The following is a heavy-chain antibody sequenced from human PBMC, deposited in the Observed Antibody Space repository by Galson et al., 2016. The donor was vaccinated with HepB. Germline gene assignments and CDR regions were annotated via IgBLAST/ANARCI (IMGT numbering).Heavy chain of an antibody. V-gene: IGHV3-66*01. Sequence: SLRLSCAASEFTVSNNYMSWVRQAPGKGLEWVSIIYSGGTTYQADSVKGRFTISRDNSNNTLYLQMNSLRHEDTAVYYCAGRGASSSSWYSDYQYGMDVWGQGTTVTVSS. D-gene: IGHD6-13*01. CDR3: AGRGASSSSWYSDYQYGMDV. CDR2: IYSGGTT. J-gene: IGHJ6*02. CDR1: EFTVSNNY.